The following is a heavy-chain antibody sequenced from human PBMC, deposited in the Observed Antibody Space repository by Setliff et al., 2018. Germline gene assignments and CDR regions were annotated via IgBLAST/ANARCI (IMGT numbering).Heavy chain of an antibody. Sequence: GGSLRLSCAGSGFTFSSYAMTWVRQAPGKGLEWASGISGGDGSTYYADSVKGRFTISRDNSRNTLYLQMNSLRADDTAVYYCAKLPNSYYYDNNGRWFDPWGQGTLVTVSS. V-gene: IGHV3-23*01. CDR3: AKLPNSYYYDNNGRWFDP. J-gene: IGHJ5*02. D-gene: IGHD3-22*01. CDR1: GFTFSSYA. CDR2: ISGGDGST.